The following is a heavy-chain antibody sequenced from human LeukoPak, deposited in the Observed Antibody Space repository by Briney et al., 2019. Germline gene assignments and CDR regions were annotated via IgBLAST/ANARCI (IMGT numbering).Heavy chain of an antibody. J-gene: IGHJ4*02. V-gene: IGHV3-23*01. CDR3: AREGVVVTATRYYFDS. CDR2: ISGSGGGT. Sequence: PGGSLRLSCAASGFTFSSYAMSWVRQAPGKGLEWVSTISGSGGGTYYADSVKGRFTISRDNSKNTLYLQMNSLRAEDTAVYYCAREGVVVTATRYYFDSWGQGTLVTVSS. D-gene: IGHD2-15*01. CDR1: GFTFSSYA.